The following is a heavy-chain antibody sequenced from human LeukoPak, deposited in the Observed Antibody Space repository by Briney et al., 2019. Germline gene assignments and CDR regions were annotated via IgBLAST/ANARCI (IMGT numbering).Heavy chain of an antibody. D-gene: IGHD6-13*01. CDR1: GFTFSSYG. J-gene: IGHJ4*02. V-gene: IGHV3-30*03. Sequence: GGSLRLSCAASGFTFSSYGMHWVRQAPGKGLEWVAVISYDGSNKYYADSVKGRFTISRDNSKNTLYLQMNSLRAEDTAVYYCASGPGYSSSWYYFDYWGQGTLVTVSS. CDR3: ASGPGYSSSWYYFDY. CDR2: ISYDGSNK.